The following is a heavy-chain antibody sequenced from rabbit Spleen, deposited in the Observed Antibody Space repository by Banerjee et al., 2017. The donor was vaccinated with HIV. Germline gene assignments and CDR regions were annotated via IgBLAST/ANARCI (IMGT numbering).Heavy chain of an antibody. CDR1: GFSFSSSDY. V-gene: IGHV1S40*01. CDR3: ARDLDGVIGWNFGW. J-gene: IGHJ6*01. Sequence: QSLEESGGGLVQPEGSLALTCKASGFSFSSSDYICWVRQAPGKGLEWISCIAGSSSGFTYSATWAKGRFTISKTSSTTVTLQMTSLTAADTATYFCARDLDGVIGWNFGWWGPGTLVTVS. D-gene: IGHD4-1*01. CDR2: IAGSSSGFT.